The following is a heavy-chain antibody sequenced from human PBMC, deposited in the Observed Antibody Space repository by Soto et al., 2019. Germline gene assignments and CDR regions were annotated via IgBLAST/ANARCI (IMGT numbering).Heavy chain of an antibody. CDR1: GFTFSSSA. Sequence: VRDSCKASGFTFSSSAIQWVRQARGQPLEWLGWIVVASGKTDYTHNLQTRVTITTDKSTNTAYMELSSLGSDDTAVYYCARGRKNTSMGGSGHYYGMDFWGQGTTVIVSS. CDR2: IVVASGKT. J-gene: IGHJ6*02. V-gene: IGHV1-58*02. CDR3: ARGRKNTSMGGSGHYYGMDF. D-gene: IGHD5-18*01.